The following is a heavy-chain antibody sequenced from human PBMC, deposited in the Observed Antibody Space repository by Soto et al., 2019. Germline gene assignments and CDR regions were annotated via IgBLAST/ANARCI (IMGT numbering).Heavy chain of an antibody. CDR1: GFTVSSNY. Sequence: EVQLVESGGGLVQPGGSLRLSCAASGFTVSSNYISWVRQAPGKGLEWVSVIYSGGSTYYADSVKGRFTISRHNSKNTLYLQINSLRAEDTAVYYCARTPTGDLSWFDPWGQGTLVTVSS. CDR2: IYSGGST. CDR3: ARTPTGDLSWFDP. J-gene: IGHJ5*02. V-gene: IGHV3-53*04. D-gene: IGHD3-16*01.